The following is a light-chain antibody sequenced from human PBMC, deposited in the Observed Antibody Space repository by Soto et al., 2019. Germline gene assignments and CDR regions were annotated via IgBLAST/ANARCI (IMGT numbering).Light chain of an antibody. V-gene: IGKV3-20*01. CDR1: KSLSSNY. Sequence: ENVLTQFPGTLSLSPGEGATLSCRTRKSLSSNYLAWYQQKPGQAPRLLIYGASSRASGIPDRFIGSGSGTDFTLTISILEPEDFARYYCQQYNWAPHTFGQGTKLEIK. J-gene: IGKJ2*01. CDR3: QQYNWAPHT. CDR2: GAS.